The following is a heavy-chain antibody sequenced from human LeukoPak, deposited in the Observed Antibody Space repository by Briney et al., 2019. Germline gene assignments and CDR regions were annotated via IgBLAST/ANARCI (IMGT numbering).Heavy chain of an antibody. CDR1: GGSISSSSYY. CDR3: AELGITMIGGV. Sequence: LSLTCTVSGGSISSSSYYWGWIRQPPGKGLEWVSHISSSGSTKYYADSVKGRFTISRDNAKNSLYLQMNSLRAEDTAVYYCAELGITMIGGVWGKGTTVTISS. CDR2: ISSSGSTK. J-gene: IGHJ6*04. V-gene: IGHV3-11*04. D-gene: IGHD3-10*02.